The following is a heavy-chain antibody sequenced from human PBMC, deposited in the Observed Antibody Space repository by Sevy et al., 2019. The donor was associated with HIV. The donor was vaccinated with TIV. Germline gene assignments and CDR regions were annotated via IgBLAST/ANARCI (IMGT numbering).Heavy chain of an antibody. CDR1: GFTFSSYS. D-gene: IGHD6-19*01. CDR2: ISSSSSYI. V-gene: IGHV3-21*01. J-gene: IGHJ4*02. Sequence: GGSLRLSCAASGFTFSSYSMNWVRQAPGKGLEWVSSISSSSSYIYYADSVKGRCTISRDNAKNSLYLQMNSLRAEDTAVYYCARDLSGWYAGWGQGTLVTVSS. CDR3: ARDLSGWYAG.